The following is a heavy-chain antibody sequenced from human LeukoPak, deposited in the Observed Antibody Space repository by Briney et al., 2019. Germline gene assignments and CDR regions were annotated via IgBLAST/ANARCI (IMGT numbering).Heavy chain of an antibody. Sequence: GGSETLFCAASGFTVGSNYMRWARHAPGEGLEWVSVICSGGNTNYADSVKGRFTTSRHKSKNTLFLQMNSPRAKATSVNLRARLPTTVRRYFDLWGGSTLVTVSS. CDR3: ARLPTTVRRYFDL. J-gene: IGHJ2*01. V-gene: IGHV3-53*04. D-gene: IGHD4-17*01. CDR1: GFTVGSNY. CDR2: ICSGGNT.